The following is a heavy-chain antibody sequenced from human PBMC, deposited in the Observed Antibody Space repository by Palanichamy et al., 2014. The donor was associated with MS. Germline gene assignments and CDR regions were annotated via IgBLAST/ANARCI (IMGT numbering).Heavy chain of an antibody. CDR1: GFNFSSYN. D-gene: IGHD3-9*01. CDR2: ISSSSNYI. J-gene: IGHJ5*02. V-gene: IGHV3-21*01. CDR3: ARHFRNDILTGAFDP. Sequence: EVQLVESGGGLVKPGGSLGLSCAASGFNFSSYNMSWVRQAPGKGLEWVSSISSSSNYIYYADSVKGRFTISRDNAKNSLYLQLSRLRAEDTAVYICARHFRNDILTGAFDPWGQGTLVTVSS.